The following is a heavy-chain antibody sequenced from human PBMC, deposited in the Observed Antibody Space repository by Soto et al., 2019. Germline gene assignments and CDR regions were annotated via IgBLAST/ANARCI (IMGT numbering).Heavy chain of an antibody. J-gene: IGHJ5*02. CDR1: GGTFSSYA. D-gene: IGHD2-15*01. Sequence: QVQLVQSGAEVKKPGSSVKVSCKASGGTFSSYAISWVRQAPGQGLEWMGGIIPIFGTANYAQKFQGRVTITADESTSTAYMELSSLRSEDTAGYYCARDSGVVVAATWNWFDPWGQGTLVTVSS. V-gene: IGHV1-69*01. CDR2: IIPIFGTA. CDR3: ARDSGVVVAATWNWFDP.